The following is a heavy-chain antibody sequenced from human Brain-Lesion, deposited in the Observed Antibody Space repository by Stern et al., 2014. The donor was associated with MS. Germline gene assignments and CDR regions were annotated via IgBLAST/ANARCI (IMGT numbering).Heavy chain of an antibody. Sequence: QLVQSGAAVKKPGASVKVSCKASGYTFTGYYMYGGRQAPGPGLEWVGGSNPNSGGTHYAQKVQGRVTMTRDTSITTAYMELSRLRSDDTAVYYCARGYYGSGRPQKGMDVWGQGTTVTVSS. J-gene: IGHJ6*02. CDR3: ARGYYGSGRPQKGMDV. V-gene: IGHV1-2*02. CDR1: GYTFTGYY. CDR2: SNPNSGGT. D-gene: IGHD3-10*01.